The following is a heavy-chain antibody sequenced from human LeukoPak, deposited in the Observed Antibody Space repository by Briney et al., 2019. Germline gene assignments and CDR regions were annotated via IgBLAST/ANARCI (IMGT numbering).Heavy chain of an antibody. CDR3: ARSGWLPNRQIDY. Sequence: SETLSLTCTVSGGSISSYYWSWIRQPPGKGLEWIGEINHSGSTNYNPSLKSRVTISVDTSKNQFSLKLSSVIAADTAVYYCARSGWLPNRQIDYWGQGTLVTVSS. J-gene: IGHJ4*02. CDR2: INHSGST. CDR1: GGSISSYY. D-gene: IGHD5-12*01. V-gene: IGHV4-34*01.